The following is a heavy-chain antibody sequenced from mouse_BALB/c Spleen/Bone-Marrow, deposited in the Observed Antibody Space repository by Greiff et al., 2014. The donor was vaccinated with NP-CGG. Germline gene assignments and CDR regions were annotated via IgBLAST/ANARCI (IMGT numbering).Heavy chain of an antibody. V-gene: IGHV1-15*01. D-gene: IGHD2-1*01. Sequence: VQLQQSGAELVRPGASVAPSCKASGYTFTDYEMHWVKQTPVHGLEWIGAIDPETGGTAYNQKFKGKATLTADKSSSTAYMELRSLTSEDSAVYYCTRAHYGNYVMDFWGQGTSVTVSS. CDR2: IDPETGGT. CDR3: TRAHYGNYVMDF. CDR1: GYTFTDYE. J-gene: IGHJ4*01.